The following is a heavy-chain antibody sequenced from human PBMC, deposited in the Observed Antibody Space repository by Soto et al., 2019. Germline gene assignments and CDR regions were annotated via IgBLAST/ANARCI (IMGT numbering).Heavy chain of an antibody. CDR3: ARGPTSYYYDSSGYPFHY. CDR2: IIPIFGTA. Sequence: SVKVSCKASGGTFSSYAISWVRQAPGQGLEWMGGIIPIFGTANYAQKFQGRVTITADESTSTAYMELSSLRSEDTAVYYCARGPTSYYYDSSGYPFHYWGEGTILTVSS. J-gene: IGHJ4*02. D-gene: IGHD3-22*01. V-gene: IGHV1-69*13. CDR1: GGTFSSYA.